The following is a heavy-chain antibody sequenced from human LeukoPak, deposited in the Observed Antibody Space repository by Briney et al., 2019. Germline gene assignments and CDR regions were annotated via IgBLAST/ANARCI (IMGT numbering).Heavy chain of an antibody. CDR3: ARDGSGYYFDY. CDR1: GGSFSGYY. CDR2: IYYSGST. V-gene: IGHV4-34*01. J-gene: IGHJ4*02. Sequence: SETLSLTCAVYGGSFSGYYWSWIRQPPGKGLEWIGSIYYSGSTYYNPSLKSRVTIPVDTSKNQFSLKLSSVTAADTAVYYCARDGSGYYFDYWGQGTLVTVSS. D-gene: IGHD3-10*01.